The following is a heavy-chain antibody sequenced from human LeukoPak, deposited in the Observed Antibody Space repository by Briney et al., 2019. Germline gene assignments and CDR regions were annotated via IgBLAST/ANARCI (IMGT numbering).Heavy chain of an antibody. V-gene: IGHV3-21*01. CDR2: ITTSSSYI. CDR3: ASDQPRAAVW. Sequence: PGGSLRLSCAASGFTFSAYNMNWVRRTPGKGLEWVSSITTSSSYIYYADSVKGRFTISRDNAKNSLYLQMNSLRAEDTAVYYCASDQPRAAVWGGQGTLVTVSS. D-gene: IGHD3-16*01. J-gene: IGHJ4*02. CDR1: GFTFSAYN.